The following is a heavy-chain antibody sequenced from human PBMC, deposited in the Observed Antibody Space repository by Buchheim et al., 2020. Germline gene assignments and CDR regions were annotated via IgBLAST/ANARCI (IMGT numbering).Heavy chain of an antibody. D-gene: IGHD6-6*01. CDR3: ARCPAEYSSSSEVFDY. V-gene: IGHV4-59*12. J-gene: IGHJ4*02. CDR1: GGSISSYY. Sequence: QVQLQESGPGLVKPSETLSLTCTVSGGSISSYYWSWIRQPPGKGLEWIGYIYYSGSTNYNPSLKSRVTISVDTSKNQFSLKLSSVTAADTAVYYCARCPAEYSSSSEVFDYWGQGTL. CDR2: IYYSGST.